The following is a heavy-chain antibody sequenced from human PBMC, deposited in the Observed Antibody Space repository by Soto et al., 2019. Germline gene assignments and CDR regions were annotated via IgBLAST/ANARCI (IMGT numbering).Heavy chain of an antibody. CDR1: GFTFNSYA. J-gene: IGHJ3*01. CDR2: ISYNGNNK. D-gene: IGHD3-3*01. Sequence: QVQLVESGGGVVQSGRSLRLSCAASGFTFNSYAMHWVRQAPGKGLEWMIVISYNGNNKYYADCVKGRFTISRDNSKNTVYLQMNSLKHDDTAVYYCAREAWDFWSGTPHDPFAVWGRETIVTVSS. V-gene: IGHV3-30-3*01. CDR3: AREAWDFWSGTPHDPFAV.